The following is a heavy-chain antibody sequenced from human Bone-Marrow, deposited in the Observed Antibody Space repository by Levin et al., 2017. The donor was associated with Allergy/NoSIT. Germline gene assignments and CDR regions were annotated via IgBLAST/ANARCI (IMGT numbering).Heavy chain of an antibody. V-gene: IGHV4-39*01. CDR3: ARQGVTTVAPDN. CDR1: GASISSTMYY. D-gene: IGHD4-23*01. J-gene: IGHJ4*02. Sequence: SETLSLTCTVSGASISSTMYYWGWIRQSPGKGLEWIGSIHHLGNTYSNPSLKSRVTIPIDTSRRLFSLMLTSVTAADTAVYYCARQGVTTVAPDNWGPGILVTVSS. CDR2: IHHLGNT.